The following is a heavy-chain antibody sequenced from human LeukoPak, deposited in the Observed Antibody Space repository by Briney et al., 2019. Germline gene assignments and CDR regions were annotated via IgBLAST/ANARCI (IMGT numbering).Heavy chain of an antibody. V-gene: IGHV1-2*02. CDR3: ARGTGYHDAFDI. J-gene: IGHJ3*02. CDR2: INPNSGGT. D-gene: IGHD7-27*01. CDR1: GYTFTGYY. Sequence: ASVKGSCKASGYTFTGYYMHWVRQAPGQGLEWMGWINPNSGGTNYAQKFQGRVTMTRDTSISTVYMELSRLISDDTAVYYCARGTGYHDAFDIWGQGTMVTVSS.